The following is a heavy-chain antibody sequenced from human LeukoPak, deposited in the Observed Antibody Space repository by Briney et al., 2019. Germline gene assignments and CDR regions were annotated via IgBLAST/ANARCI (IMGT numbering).Heavy chain of an antibody. Sequence: PGGSLRLSCAASGFTFSDYYMSWIRQAPGRGLEWVSYISSSGSTIYYADSVKGRFTISRDNAKNSLYLQMNSLRAEDTAVYYCAREKLERQALFDYWGQGTLVTVSS. CDR1: GFTFSDYY. CDR2: ISSSGSTI. CDR3: AREKLERQALFDY. V-gene: IGHV3-11*01. D-gene: IGHD1-1*01. J-gene: IGHJ4*02.